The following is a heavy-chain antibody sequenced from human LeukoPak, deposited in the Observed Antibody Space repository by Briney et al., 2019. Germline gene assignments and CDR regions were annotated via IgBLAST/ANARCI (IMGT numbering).Heavy chain of an antibody. Sequence: SETLSLTCTVSGGSISSYYWSWIRQPPGKGLEWIGYIYYSGSTNYNPSLKSRVTISVDTSKNQFSLKLSSVTAADTAVYYCAGPMVRGVMSAFDIWGQGTMVTVSS. V-gene: IGHV4-59*01. CDR1: GGSISSYY. CDR3: AGPMVRGVMSAFDI. J-gene: IGHJ3*02. D-gene: IGHD3-10*01. CDR2: IYYSGST.